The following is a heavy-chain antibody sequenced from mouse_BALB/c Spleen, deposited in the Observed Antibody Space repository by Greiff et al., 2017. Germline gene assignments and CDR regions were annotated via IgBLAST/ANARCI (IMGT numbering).Heavy chain of an antibody. D-gene: IGHD1-1*01. CDR2: ISYDGSN. Sequence: EVKLQESGPGLVKPSQSLSLTCSVTGYSITSGYYWNWIRQFPGNKLEWMGYISYDGSNNYNPSLKNRISITRDTSKNQFFLKLNSVTTEDTATYYCANGNRLDYWGQGTTLTVSS. J-gene: IGHJ2*01. CDR3: ANGNRLDY. CDR1: GYSITSGYY. V-gene: IGHV3-6*02.